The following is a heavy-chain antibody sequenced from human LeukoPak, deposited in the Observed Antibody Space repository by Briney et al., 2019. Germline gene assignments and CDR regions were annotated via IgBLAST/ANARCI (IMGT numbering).Heavy chain of an antibody. CDR1: GFTFSSYA. D-gene: IGHD6-25*01. V-gene: IGHV3-30-3*02. Sequence: PGRSLRLSCAASGFTFSSYAMHWVRQAPGKGLEWVGVISYDGSNKYYAGPVKGRFTISRDNSKNTLYLQMNSLRAGDTAVYYCAKKTPAASPPCLDFWGQGTLVTVSS. J-gene: IGHJ4*02. CDR3: AKKTPAASPPCLDF. CDR2: ISYDGSNK.